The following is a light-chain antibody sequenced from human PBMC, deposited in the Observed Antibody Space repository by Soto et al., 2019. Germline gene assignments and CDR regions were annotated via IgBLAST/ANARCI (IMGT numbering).Light chain of an antibody. Sequence: EIVLTQFPFTVSFSPWERSTLSFMASQIVSNYLAWYQQKPGQPPRLLIYDASKRATGVPARFSGSGSGTDFTLTITTLEPEDFAVYFCQQRANWPPVTFGQGTKVDIK. CDR2: DAS. V-gene: IGKV3-11*01. J-gene: IGKJ1*01. CDR3: QQRANWPPVT. CDR1: QIVSNY.